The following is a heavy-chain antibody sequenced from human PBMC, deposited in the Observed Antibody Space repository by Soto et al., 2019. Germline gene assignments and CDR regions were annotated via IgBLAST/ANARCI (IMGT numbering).Heavy chain of an antibody. J-gene: IGHJ6*02. CDR3: ARTDGDLDV. D-gene: IGHD4-17*01. V-gene: IGHV1-8*01. Sequence: QVQLVQSGAEVKKPGASVKVSCKASGYTFSSYDINWVRQATGQGLEWMGWMNPKSGHTGSAQKFQGRVTMTRDTPISTAYVELSSLRSEDTAIYYCARTDGDLDVWGQGTTVTFSS. CDR1: GYTFSSYD. CDR2: MNPKSGHT.